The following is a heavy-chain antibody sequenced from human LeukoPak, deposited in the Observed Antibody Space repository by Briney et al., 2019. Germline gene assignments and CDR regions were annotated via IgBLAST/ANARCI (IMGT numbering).Heavy chain of an antibody. V-gene: IGHV3-33*01. J-gene: IGHJ6*02. CDR3: ARGYYYGSGSPGPYGMDV. CDR2: IWYDGSQK. CDR1: GFTFRNYG. D-gene: IGHD3-10*01. Sequence: PGMSLRLSCAASGFTFRNYGMHWVRQAPGKGLEWLAVIWYDGSQKYSADSVKGRFAISRDNSKNTLYLQMNSLRVEDTAVYHCARGYYYGSGSPGPYGMDVWGQGTTVTVSS.